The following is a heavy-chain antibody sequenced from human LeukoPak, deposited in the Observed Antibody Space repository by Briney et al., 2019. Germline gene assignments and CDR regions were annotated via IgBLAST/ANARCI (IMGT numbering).Heavy chain of an antibody. CDR1: GFTFSSYS. CDR3: ARDTPIFGVVNDIDP. D-gene: IGHD3-3*01. Sequence: GGSLRLSCAASGFTFSSYSMNWVRQAPGKGLEWVSSISSSSSYIYCADSVKGRFTISRDNAKNSLYLQMNSLRAEDTAVYYCARDTPIFGVVNDIDPWGQGTLVTVSS. J-gene: IGHJ5*02. V-gene: IGHV3-21*01. CDR2: ISSSSSYI.